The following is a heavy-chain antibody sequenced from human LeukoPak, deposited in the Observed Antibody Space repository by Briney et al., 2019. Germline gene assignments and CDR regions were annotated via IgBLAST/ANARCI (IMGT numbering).Heavy chain of an antibody. V-gene: IGHV3-48*01. Sequence: PGGSLRLPCAASGFTFSSYSMNWVRQAPGKGLEWVSYISSSSSTIYYADSVKGRFTISRDNAKNSLYLQMNSLRAEDTAVYYCARTGGSYGHYYYYYYYMDVWGKGTTVTVSS. CDR1: GFTFSSYS. CDR2: ISSSSSTI. CDR3: ARTGGSYGHYYYYYYYMDV. D-gene: IGHD5-18*01. J-gene: IGHJ6*03.